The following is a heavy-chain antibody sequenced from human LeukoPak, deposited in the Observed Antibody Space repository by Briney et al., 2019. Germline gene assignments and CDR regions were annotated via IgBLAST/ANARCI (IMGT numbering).Heavy chain of an antibody. CDR3: AKDVNYYDGSGSPDY. CDR1: GFTFDDYA. Sequence: GGSLRLSCAASGFTFDDYAMHWVRQAPGKGLEWVSGISWNSGSIGYADSVKGRFTISRDNAKNTLYLQMNSLRAEDTAVYYCAKDVNYYDGSGSPDYWGQGTLVTVSS. V-gene: IGHV3-9*01. J-gene: IGHJ4*02. CDR2: ISWNSGSI. D-gene: IGHD3-22*01.